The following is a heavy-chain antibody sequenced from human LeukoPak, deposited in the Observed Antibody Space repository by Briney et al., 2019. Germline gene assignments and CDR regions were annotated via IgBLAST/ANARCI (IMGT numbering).Heavy chain of an antibody. CDR2: INPNSGGT. CDR1: GYTFTGYY. CDR3: ARDLEITMIVVVTPSFDY. Sequence: ASVKVSRKASGYTFTGYYMHWVRQAPGQGLEWMGRINPNSGGTNYAQKFQGRVTMTRDTSISTAYMELSRLRSDDTAVYYCARDLEITMIVVVTPSFDYWGQGTLVTVSS. V-gene: IGHV1-2*06. J-gene: IGHJ4*02. D-gene: IGHD3-22*01.